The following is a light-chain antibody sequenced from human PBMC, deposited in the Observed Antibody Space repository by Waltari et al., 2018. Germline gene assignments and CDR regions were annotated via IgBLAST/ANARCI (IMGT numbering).Light chain of an antibody. CDR1: SSNIGAGYD. J-gene: IGLJ2*01. Sequence: QSVLTQPPSVSGAPGQRVTISCPGSSSNIGAGYDVHWYQQLPGTAPKLLIYGNNNRPSGVPDRFSGSKSGTSASLAITGLQAEDEANYYCQSYDTNLVVFGGGTKLTVL. CDR2: GNN. V-gene: IGLV1-40*01. CDR3: QSYDTNLVV.